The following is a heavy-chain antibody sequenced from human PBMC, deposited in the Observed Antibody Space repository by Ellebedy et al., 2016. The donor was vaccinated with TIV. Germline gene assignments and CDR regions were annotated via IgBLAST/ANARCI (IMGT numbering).Heavy chain of an antibody. J-gene: IGHJ5*02. V-gene: IGHV1-8*01. Sequence: ASVKVSXXASGYTFTSYDINWVRQATGQGLEWMGWMNPNTGNTGYAQKFQGRVTMSRDTSISTAYMELTSLRSEDTAVYYCARVVVPAATSPRPWFDPWGQGTLVTVSS. CDR1: GYTFTSYD. D-gene: IGHD2-2*01. CDR3: ARVVVPAATSPRPWFDP. CDR2: MNPNTGNT.